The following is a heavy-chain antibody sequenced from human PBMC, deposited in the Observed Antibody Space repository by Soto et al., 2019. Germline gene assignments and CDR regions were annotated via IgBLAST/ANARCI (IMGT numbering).Heavy chain of an antibody. J-gene: IGHJ4*02. Sequence: SQSLSLTCAVSGGSISTYYCSWIRQPPGTGLDWVGYVYYSGNTNYNPSLKSRVTISVDTSKSQFSLRLSTMTAADTAVYYCARDLGPIPRSVAPGYWGQGTLVTVSS. V-gene: IGHV4-59*01. D-gene: IGHD6-19*01. CDR1: GGSISTYY. CDR2: VYYSGNT. CDR3: ARDLGPIPRSVAPGY.